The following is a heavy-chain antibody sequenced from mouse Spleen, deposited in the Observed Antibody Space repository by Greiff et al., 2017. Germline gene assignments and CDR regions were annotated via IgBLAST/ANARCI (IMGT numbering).Heavy chain of an antibody. J-gene: IGHJ2*01. CDR1: GFSLTSYG. D-gene: IGHD4-1*01. Sequence: VQLQQSGPGLVQPSQSLSITCTVSGFSLTSYGVHWVRQSPGKGLEWLGVLWRGGSTDYNAAFMSRLSITKDNSKSQVFFKMNSLQADETDIYNSAKKGPSNSWDYWGQGTTLTVSS. CDR3: AKKGPSNSWDY. CDR2: LWRGGST. V-gene: IGHV2-5*01.